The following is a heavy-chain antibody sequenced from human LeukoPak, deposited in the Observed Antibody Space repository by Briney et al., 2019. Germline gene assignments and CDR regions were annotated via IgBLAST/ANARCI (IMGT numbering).Heavy chain of an antibody. D-gene: IGHD6-13*01. CDR1: GGSISSNSYY. V-gene: IGHV4-39*07. Sequence: PSETLSLTCTVSGGSISSNSYYWGWIRQPPGKGLEWIGEINHSGSTNYNPSLKSRVTISVDTSKNQFSLKLSSVTAADTAVYYCARLSWWNYWGQGTLVTVSS. CDR2: INHSGST. J-gene: IGHJ4*02. CDR3: ARLSWWNY.